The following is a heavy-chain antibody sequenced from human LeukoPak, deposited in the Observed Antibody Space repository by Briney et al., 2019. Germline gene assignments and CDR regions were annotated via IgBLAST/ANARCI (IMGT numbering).Heavy chain of an antibody. D-gene: IGHD1-26*01. Sequence: SETLSHTCTVSGGSISSSSYYWGWIRQPPGKGQQWIGSIYYSGSTYDNPSLKSRVTISVDTSKNQFSLKLSSVTAADTAVYYCGIHRWELQKASFDYWGQGTLVTVSS. CDR2: IYYSGST. V-gene: IGHV4-39*01. J-gene: IGHJ4*02. CDR3: GIHRWELQKASFDY. CDR1: GGSISSSSYY.